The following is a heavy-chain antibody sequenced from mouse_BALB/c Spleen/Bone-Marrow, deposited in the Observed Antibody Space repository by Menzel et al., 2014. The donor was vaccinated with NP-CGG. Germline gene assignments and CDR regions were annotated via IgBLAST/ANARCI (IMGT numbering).Heavy chain of an antibody. CDR1: GYTFTNFD. J-gene: IGHJ4*01. V-gene: IGHV1-85*01. CDR2: IFPGYGST. CDR3: AREVYGQYLYYCAMDY. D-gene: IGHD1-1*02. Sequence: VQLQQSGAELVKPGASVKLSCKASGYTFTNFDINWVRQRPEQGLEWIGWIFPGYGSTTYNEKFKGKASLTTDKSSSSSFLRLSRLTSEISAVYFCAREVYGQYLYYCAMDYWGQGTSVTVSS.